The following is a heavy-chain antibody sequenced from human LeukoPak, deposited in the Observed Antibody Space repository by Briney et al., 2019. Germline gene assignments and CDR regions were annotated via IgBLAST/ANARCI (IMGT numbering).Heavy chain of an antibody. CDR2: INHSGST. Sequence: KPSETLSLTCAVYGGSFSGYYWSWIRQPPGKGLEWIGEINHSGSTNYNPSLKSRVTISVDTSKNQFSLKLSSVTAADTAVYHCARISPITIFGVVIGYYFDYWGQGTLVTVSS. J-gene: IGHJ4*02. CDR3: ARISPITIFGVVIGYYFDY. CDR1: GGSFSGYY. V-gene: IGHV4-34*01. D-gene: IGHD3-3*01.